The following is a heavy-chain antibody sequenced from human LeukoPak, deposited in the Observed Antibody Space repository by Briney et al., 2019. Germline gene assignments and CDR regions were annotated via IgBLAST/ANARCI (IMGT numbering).Heavy chain of an antibody. CDR1: GGSISSYY. V-gene: IGHV4-59*08. J-gene: IGHJ4*02. Sequence: PSGTLSLTCTVSGGSISSYYWSWIRQPPGKGLEWIGYIYYSGSTNYNPSLKSRVTVSVDTSKNQFSLKLSSVTAADTAVYYCARRSSSGSWYFFDYWGQGTLVTVSS. D-gene: IGHD6-13*01. CDR2: IYYSGST. CDR3: ARRSSSGSWYFFDY.